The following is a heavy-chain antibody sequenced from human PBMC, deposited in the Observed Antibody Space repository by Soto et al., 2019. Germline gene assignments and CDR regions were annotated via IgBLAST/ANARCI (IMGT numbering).Heavy chain of an antibody. CDR1: GFGFTFSTSA. CDR2: FRESGGTT. D-gene: IGHD6-6*01. Sequence: VQLSESGGGLVQPGGSLRLSCAASGFGFTFSTSAMSWVRQAPGKGLEWVSTFRESGGTTHYANSVKGRFTISRDTSKNMLYLQMNSLRAEDTAIYYCAKDSHWASISPTHDYWCHGTLVTVSS. V-gene: IGHV3-23*01. J-gene: IGHJ4*01. CDR3: AKDSHWASISPTHDY.